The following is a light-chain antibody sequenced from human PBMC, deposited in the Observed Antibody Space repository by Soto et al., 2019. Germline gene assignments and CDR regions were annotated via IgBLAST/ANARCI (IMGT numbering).Light chain of an antibody. CDR1: QTISSW. V-gene: IGKV1-5*03. CDR2: KAS. Sequence: DIQMTQSPSTLSGSVGDRVTITCRASQTISSWLAWYQQKPGKAPKLLIYKASTLKSGVPSRFSGSGSGTEFNLNINSLQPDDFANYDCQQYNSYSDTLGQGTKVELK. J-gene: IGKJ1*01. CDR3: QQYNSYSDT.